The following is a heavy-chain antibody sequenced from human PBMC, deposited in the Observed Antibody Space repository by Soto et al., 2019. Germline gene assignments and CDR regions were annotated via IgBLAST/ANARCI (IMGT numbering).Heavy chain of an antibody. J-gene: IGHJ5*02. CDR2: IYHSGST. CDR1: GYSISSGYY. Sequence: KPSETLSVTWAVSGYSISSGYYWRWIRQPPGKGLEWIGSIYHSGSTYYNPSLKSRVTISVDTSKNQFSLKLSSVTAADTAVYYCARDPSLSLGVFDPCGQRPLVPVSS. D-gene: IGHD2-8*01. V-gene: IGHV4-38-2*02. CDR3: ARDPSLSLGVFDP.